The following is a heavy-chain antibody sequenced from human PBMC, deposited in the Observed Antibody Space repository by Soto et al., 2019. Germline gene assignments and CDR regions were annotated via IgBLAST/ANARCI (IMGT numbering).Heavy chain of an antibody. J-gene: IGHJ5*02. CDR1: GFSVSSSH. D-gene: IGHD3-10*01. CDR3: AKLGPYGSESYSFRYNLIDP. V-gene: IGHV3-53*01. Sequence: PGGSLRLSCAASGFSVSSSHMIWVRQAPGKGLEWVSVIYSGGATYYAVSVKGRFTISRDRSKNTVYLQMDGLRTEDTAVYHCAKLGPYGSESYSFRYNLIDPWGQGTLVTVSS. CDR2: IYSGGAT.